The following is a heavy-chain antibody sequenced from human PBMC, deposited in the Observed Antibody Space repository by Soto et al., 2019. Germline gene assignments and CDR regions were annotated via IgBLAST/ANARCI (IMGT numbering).Heavy chain of an antibody. Sequence: TGGSLRLSCAASGFTFSSYGVHWVRQAPGKGLEWVAVIWYDGSNKYYADSVKGRFTISRDNSKNTLYLQMNSLRAEDTAVYYCASLHDYYDSSGYDAFDIWGQGTMVTVSS. D-gene: IGHD3-22*01. CDR2: IWYDGSNK. V-gene: IGHV3-33*01. J-gene: IGHJ3*02. CDR1: GFTFSSYG. CDR3: ASLHDYYDSSGYDAFDI.